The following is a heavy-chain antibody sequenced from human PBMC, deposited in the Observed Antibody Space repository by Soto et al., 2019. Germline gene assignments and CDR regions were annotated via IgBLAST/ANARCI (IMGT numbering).Heavy chain of an antibody. J-gene: IGHJ4*02. V-gene: IGHV3-30-3*01. Sequence: QVQLVESGGGVVQPGRSLRLSCAASGFTFSSYAMHWVRQAPGKGLEWVAVISYDGSNKYYADSVKGRFTISRENSKNTLYLQMNSLRAEDTAVYYCARAKGDFWSGYPDYWGQGTLVTVSS. CDR1: GFTFSSYA. D-gene: IGHD3-3*01. CDR3: ARAKGDFWSGYPDY. CDR2: ISYDGSNK.